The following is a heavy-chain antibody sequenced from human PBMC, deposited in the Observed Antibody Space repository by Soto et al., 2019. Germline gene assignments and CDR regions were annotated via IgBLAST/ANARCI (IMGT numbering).Heavy chain of an antibody. D-gene: IGHD1-26*01. CDR2: INGGNGAT. J-gene: IGHJ4*02. Sequence: DSVKVSCKTSGYTFTTFAMHWVRQAPGQRLEWVGWINGGNGATKYSPQFQGRVTITRDTSASTAYMELSSLRSEDTAVYFCARNTVGATFLDYWGRGVLVTVSA. CDR1: GYTFTTFA. V-gene: IGHV1-3*01. CDR3: ARNTVGATFLDY.